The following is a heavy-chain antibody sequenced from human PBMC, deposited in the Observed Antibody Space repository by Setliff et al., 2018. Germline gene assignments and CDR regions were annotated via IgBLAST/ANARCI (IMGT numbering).Heavy chain of an antibody. CDR1: GGSISSHY. D-gene: IGHD3-22*01. V-gene: IGHV4-59*11. J-gene: IGHJ4*02. Sequence: PSETLSLTCTVSGGSISSHYWNWIRQPPGKGLEWIGYIYYSGSTNYNPSLKSRVIISIDTSKNQFSLRLSSVTAADTAVYFCARGWVITDFDCWGQGTLVTVSS. CDR2: IYYSGST. CDR3: ARGWVITDFDC.